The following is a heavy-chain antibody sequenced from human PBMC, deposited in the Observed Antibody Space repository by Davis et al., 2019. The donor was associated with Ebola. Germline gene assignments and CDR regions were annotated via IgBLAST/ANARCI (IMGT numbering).Heavy chain of an antibody. CDR2: IYYTGST. J-gene: IGHJ4*02. D-gene: IGHD1-26*01. V-gene: IGHV4-61*01. CDR1: GGSISSSHYY. Sequence: MPSETLSLTCTVSGGSISSSHYYWSWIRQSPGKGLEWIGYIYYTGSTNYNPSVKSRVTMSVDTSKNQFSLKLTSVTAADTAVYYCARGGASDVDYWGQGTLVTVSS. CDR3: ARGGASDVDY.